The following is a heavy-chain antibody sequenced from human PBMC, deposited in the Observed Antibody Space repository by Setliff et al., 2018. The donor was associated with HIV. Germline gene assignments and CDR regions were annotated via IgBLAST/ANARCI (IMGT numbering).Heavy chain of an antibody. CDR2: IYYTGIP. CDR1: GYSISSGYY. Sequence: SETLSLTCTVSGYSISSGYYWGWIRLPPGKGLEWIGLIYYTGIPTYNTSLKSRVTMSVDRSKNQFSLRLTSVTAADTAMYYCARVARVHPFDPWGQGTLVTVSS. CDR3: ARVARVHPFDP. J-gene: IGHJ5*02. V-gene: IGHV4-38-2*02.